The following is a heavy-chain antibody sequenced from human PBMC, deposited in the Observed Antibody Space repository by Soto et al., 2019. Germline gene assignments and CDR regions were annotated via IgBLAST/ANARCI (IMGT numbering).Heavy chain of an antibody. CDR1: GFTFSSYA. J-gene: IGHJ4*02. CDR2: ISGSGGST. Sequence: PGGSLRLSCAASGFTFSSYAMSWVRQAPGKGLEWVSAISGSGGSTYYADSVKGRFTISRDNAKNSLYLQMNSLRAEDTAVYYCALYYYDSSGRFDYLGQGTLVTVSS. V-gene: IGHV3-23*01. CDR3: ALYYYDSSGRFDY. D-gene: IGHD3-22*01.